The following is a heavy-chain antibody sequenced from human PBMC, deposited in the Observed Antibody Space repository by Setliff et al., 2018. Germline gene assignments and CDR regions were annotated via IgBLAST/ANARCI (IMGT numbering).Heavy chain of an antibody. CDR1: GFTFSSYW. J-gene: IGHJ4*02. Sequence: GGSLRLSCAASGFTFSSYWMSWVRQAPGKGLEWVANIKQDGSEKYYVDSVKGRFTISRDNAKNSLYLQMNSLRAEDTAVYYCARAKGAHYYGSGSQFDYWGQGTQVTVSS. CDR2: IKQDGSEK. D-gene: IGHD3-10*01. V-gene: IGHV3-7*01. CDR3: ARAKGAHYYGSGSQFDY.